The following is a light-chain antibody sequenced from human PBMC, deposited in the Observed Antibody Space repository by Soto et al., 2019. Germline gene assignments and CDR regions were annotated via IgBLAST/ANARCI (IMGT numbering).Light chain of an antibody. CDR1: QFVSSRS. CDR3: HQYAYSPLT. J-gene: IGKJ4*01. Sequence: EIPLTQSPGTLSLSPGESATLPCRASQFVSSRSFAWYQQKPGQAPRLLIYGASNRATGIPGRFSASGSGTGFTLTITPLEPEDSAVYFCHQYAYSPLTFGGGTKVDIK. CDR2: GAS. V-gene: IGKV3-20*01.